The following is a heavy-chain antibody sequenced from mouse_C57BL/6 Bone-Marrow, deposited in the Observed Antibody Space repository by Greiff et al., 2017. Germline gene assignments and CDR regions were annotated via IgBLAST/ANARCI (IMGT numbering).Heavy chain of an antibody. V-gene: IGHV5-6*01. D-gene: IGHD1-1*01. CDR1: GFTFSSSG. CDR2: ISSGGSYT. CDR3: ARHWDGSGIYWYFDV. J-gene: IGHJ1*03. Sequence: EVKLMESGGDLVKPGGSLKLSCAASGFTFSSSGMSWVRQTPDKRLEWVVTISSGGSYTYYPDSVKGRFTISRDNAKNTLYLQMSSLKSEDTAMYNCARHWDGSGIYWYFDVWGKGTTVTVSS.